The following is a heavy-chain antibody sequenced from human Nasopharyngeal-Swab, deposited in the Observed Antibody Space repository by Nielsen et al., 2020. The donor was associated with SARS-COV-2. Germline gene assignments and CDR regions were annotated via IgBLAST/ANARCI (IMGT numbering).Heavy chain of an antibody. J-gene: IGHJ6*02. CDR3: ARGYGDYGMDV. CDR2: IWYDGSNK. V-gene: IGHV3-33*01. CDR1: GFTFSSYG. Sequence: GGSLRLSCAASGFTFSSYGMHWVRRAPGKGLEWVAVIWYDGSNKYYADSVKGRFTISRDNSKNTLYLQMNSLRAEDTAVYYCARGYGDYGMDVWGQGTTVTVSS. D-gene: IGHD4-17*01.